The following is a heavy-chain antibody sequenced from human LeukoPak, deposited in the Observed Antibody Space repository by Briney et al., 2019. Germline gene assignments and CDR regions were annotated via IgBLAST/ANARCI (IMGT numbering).Heavy chain of an antibody. J-gene: IGHJ4*02. CDR3: ARHKNLWVAPFDY. V-gene: IGHV4-39*01. D-gene: IGHD5-12*01. CDR2: IHYSGNT. CDR1: GGSISSLSHY. Sequence: PSETLSLTCTVSGGSISSLSHYWGSVRQPPGKGLEWIGCIHYSGNTYYNPSIKSRATLSIDPSNNQSSRNLSSMAAADTAIYCCARHKNLWVAPFDYWGQGALVTVSS.